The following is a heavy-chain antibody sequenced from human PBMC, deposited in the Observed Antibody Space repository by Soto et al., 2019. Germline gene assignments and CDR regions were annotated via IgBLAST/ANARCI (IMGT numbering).Heavy chain of an antibody. Sequence: GGYPRISSAGFGVWCSGYAVSWVRQTPGKGLEWVGFIASKTYGATREYAASVKGRFIISRDDPNSIAYLQMNGLKIEDTAVYSSADSWLPPSYCLPVSVVPDS. J-gene: IGHJ5*01. CDR1: GVWCSGYA. D-gene: IGHD3-10*01. CDR2: IASKTYGATR. V-gene: IGHV3-49*04. CDR3: ADSWLPPSYCLPVSVVPDS.